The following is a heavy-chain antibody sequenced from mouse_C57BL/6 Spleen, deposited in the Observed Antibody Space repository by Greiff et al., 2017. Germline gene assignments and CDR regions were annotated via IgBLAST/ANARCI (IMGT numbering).Heavy chain of an antibody. Sequence: VQLKQSGAELVRPGASVKLSCTASGFNIKDDYMHWVKQRPEQGLEWIGWIDPENGDTEYASKFQGKATITADTSSNTAYLQLSSLTSEDTAVYYCTTGNWDRRDYWGQGTSVTVSS. D-gene: IGHD4-1*01. CDR2: IDPENGDT. V-gene: IGHV14-4*01. CDR1: GFNIKDDY. CDR3: TTGNWDRRDY. J-gene: IGHJ4*01.